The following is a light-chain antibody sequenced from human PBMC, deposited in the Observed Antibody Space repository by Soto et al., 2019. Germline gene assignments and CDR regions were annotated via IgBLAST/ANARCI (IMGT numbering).Light chain of an antibody. V-gene: IGKV3-15*01. CDR1: QSVSSN. Sequence: EIVMTQSPATLSVSPGERATLSCRASQSVSSNLAWYQQKPGQAPRLLIYGASTRATGIPARFSGSGSGTEFTLIISSLQSEDFAVYYCQQDNNWPPWTFGQGTKLEIK. CDR3: QQDNNWPPWT. J-gene: IGKJ2*02. CDR2: GAS.